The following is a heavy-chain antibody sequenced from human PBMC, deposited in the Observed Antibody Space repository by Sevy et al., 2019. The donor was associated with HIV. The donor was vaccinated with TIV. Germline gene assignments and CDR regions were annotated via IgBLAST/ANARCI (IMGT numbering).Heavy chain of an antibody. CDR2: ISSSSTM. V-gene: IGHV3-48*01. CDR3: ARTKSNTAMVSSDY. Sequence: GGSLRLSCAASEFSFSSYSMNWVRQAPGQGLEWVSYISSSSTMYYADSVKGRFTISRDNAKNSLYLQMNTLRAEDTAVYYCARTKSNTAMVSSDYWGQGTLVTSPQ. CDR1: EFSFSSYS. J-gene: IGHJ4*02. D-gene: IGHD5-18*01.